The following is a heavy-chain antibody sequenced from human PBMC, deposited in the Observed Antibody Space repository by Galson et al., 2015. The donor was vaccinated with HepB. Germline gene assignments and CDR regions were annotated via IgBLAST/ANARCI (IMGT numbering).Heavy chain of an antibody. V-gene: IGHV3-48*04. J-gene: IGHJ4*02. CDR1: TFIFSTYS. Sequence: SLRLSCAASTFIFSTYSMNWVRQAPGKGLEWVSYISSSSTTIYYADSVKGRLTISRDNAKNTLYLQMDSLRAEDTAVYFCAREVPAAISVYYYDYWGQGTLVTVSS. CDR3: AREVPAAISVYYYDY. D-gene: IGHD2-2*02. CDR2: ISSSSTTI.